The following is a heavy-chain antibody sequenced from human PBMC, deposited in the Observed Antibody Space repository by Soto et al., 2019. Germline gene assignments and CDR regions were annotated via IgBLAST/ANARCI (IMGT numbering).Heavy chain of an antibody. CDR2: INHSGST. V-gene: IGHV4-34*01. CDR1: GGSFSDHD. CDR3: ASLSDS. Sequence: QVQLQQWGAGLLKPSETLSLTCAVYGGSFSDHDWSWIRQPPGKGLEWIGEINHSGSTNYNPSLKSRVTISLDTSKNQFSLRRSSVTAADTAVYYCASLSDSWGQGTLVTVSS. J-gene: IGHJ5*01.